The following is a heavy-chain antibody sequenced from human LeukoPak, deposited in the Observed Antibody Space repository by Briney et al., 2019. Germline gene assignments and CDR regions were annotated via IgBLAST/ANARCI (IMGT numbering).Heavy chain of an antibody. D-gene: IGHD3-22*01. V-gene: IGHV4-59*01. Sequence: SETLSLTCSVSGGSISGYYWNWIRQPPGKGLEWIGNIYYSGGTNYNPSLKSRVIISIDTSKNQFSLKLNSVTAADTAVYYCARGAGSSSAYQPFDYWGQGTLVTVSS. CDR1: GGSISGYY. CDR2: IYYSGGT. CDR3: ARGAGSSSAYQPFDY. J-gene: IGHJ4*02.